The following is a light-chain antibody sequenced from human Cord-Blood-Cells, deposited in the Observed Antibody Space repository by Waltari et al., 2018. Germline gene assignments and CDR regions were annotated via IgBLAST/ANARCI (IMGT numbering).Light chain of an antibody. V-gene: IGKV3-11*01. CDR3: QQRSNWPRT. CDR1: QSVSSY. J-gene: IGKJ2*01. CDR2: DAS. Sequence: DIVLTQSPAPPSLSPGEGAPLSCRASQSVSSYLAWYQQKPGQAPRLLIYDASNRATGIPARFSGSGSGTDFTLTISSLEPEDFAVYYCQQRSNWPRTFGQGTKLEIK.